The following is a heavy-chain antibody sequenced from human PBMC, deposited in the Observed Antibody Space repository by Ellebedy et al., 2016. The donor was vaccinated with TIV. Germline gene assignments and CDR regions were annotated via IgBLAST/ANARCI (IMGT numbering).Heavy chain of an antibody. V-gene: IGHV1-69*05. Sequence: SVKVSCXSSGYPFAAYGISWVRQAPGQGLEWMGGVIPMFGTVEYAQKFQGRVMITTDKSTNTAYMEVRSLRSEDTALYYCARVSWSGGYLLVNGGDGMDVWGQGTTVIVSS. D-gene: IGHD4-23*01. CDR2: VIPMFGTV. CDR1: GYPFAAYG. J-gene: IGHJ6*02. CDR3: ARVSWSGGYLLVNGGDGMDV.